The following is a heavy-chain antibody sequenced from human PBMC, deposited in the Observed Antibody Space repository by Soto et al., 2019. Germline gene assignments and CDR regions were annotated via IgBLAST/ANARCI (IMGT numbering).Heavy chain of an antibody. CDR2: IYYSGST. CDR3: ASGGSCYSRCCYFDY. J-gene: IGHJ4*02. Sequence: SETLSLTCTVSGGSISSYYWSWIRQPPGKGLEWIGYIYYSGSTNYNPSLKSRVTISVDTSKNQFSLKLSSVTAADTAVYYCASGGSCYSRCCYFDYWGQGTLVTVSS. CDR1: GGSISSYY. V-gene: IGHV4-59*01. D-gene: IGHD2-15*01.